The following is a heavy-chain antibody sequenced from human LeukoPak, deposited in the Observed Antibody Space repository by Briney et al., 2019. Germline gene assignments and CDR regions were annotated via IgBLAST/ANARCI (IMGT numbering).Heavy chain of an antibody. D-gene: IGHD1-26*01. J-gene: IGHJ4*03. V-gene: IGHV1-2*02. Sequence: ASVKVSCKASGYTFTGYYMHWVRQAPGQGLECMGWINPNSGGTNYAQKFQGRVTMTRDTSISTAYMELSRLRSDDTAVYYCARDPGVGPSFDYWGQGTTVTVSS. CDR1: GYTFTGYY. CDR3: ARDPGVGPSFDY. CDR2: INPNSGGT.